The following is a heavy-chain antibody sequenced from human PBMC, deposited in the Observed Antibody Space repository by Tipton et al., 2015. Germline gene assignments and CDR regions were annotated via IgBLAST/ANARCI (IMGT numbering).Heavy chain of an antibody. CDR3: VRRARRVGSHSFPYYFDY. J-gene: IGHJ4*02. V-gene: IGHV5-51*01. D-gene: IGHD1-26*01. CDR1: GYTFTSFW. CDR2: IFPGDSET. Sequence: QLVQSGAEVKKPGESLNISCKGSGYTFTSFWIGWVRQMPGKGLEWMGTIFPGDSETRYNPSFQGQVTISADKSITTAYLQWRSLKASDTAIYYCVRRARRVGSHSFPYYFDYWGQGTLVPVSS.